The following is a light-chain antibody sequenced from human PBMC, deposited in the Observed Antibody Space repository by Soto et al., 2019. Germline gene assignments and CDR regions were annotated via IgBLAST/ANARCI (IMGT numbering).Light chain of an antibody. Sequence: EIVMTQSPATLSVSPGERATLSCRASQSVSGHLAWYQQNPGQAPRLLIYDASTRATGIPARFSGSGSSTEFTLTISSLQSEDFAVYYSQQYHDWPLTFGGGTKVEIK. J-gene: IGKJ4*01. CDR1: QSVSGH. CDR2: DAS. CDR3: QQYHDWPLT. V-gene: IGKV3-15*01.